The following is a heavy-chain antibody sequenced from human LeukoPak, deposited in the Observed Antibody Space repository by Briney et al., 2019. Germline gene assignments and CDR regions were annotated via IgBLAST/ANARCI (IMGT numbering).Heavy chain of an antibody. CDR3: ARGDDFWSGYYLASDDYYMDV. D-gene: IGHD3-3*01. Sequence: PGGSLRLFCAVSGFIFRNYAVSWVRQAPGKGLEWVSSISSSSNYIYYADSVKGRFTIFRDSAKNSVYLQMNSLRAEDTAVYYCARGDDFWSGYYLASDDYYMDVWGKGTTVTVSS. J-gene: IGHJ6*03. CDR2: ISSSSNYI. CDR1: GFIFRNYA. V-gene: IGHV3-21*01.